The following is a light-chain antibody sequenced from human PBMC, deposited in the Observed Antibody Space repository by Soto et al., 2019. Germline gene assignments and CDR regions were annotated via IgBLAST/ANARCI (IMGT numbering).Light chain of an antibody. CDR1: QSIGRS. V-gene: IGKV3-11*01. Sequence: EVVLTQSPATLSLSLGERATLSCRASQSIGRSLAWYQQSPGQAPSLLISDASNRATGIPARFSGSGSGTDFSLTISSLEPEDFAVYYCQHRYSWPLTFGGGTKVEIK. CDR3: QHRYSWPLT. CDR2: DAS. J-gene: IGKJ4*01.